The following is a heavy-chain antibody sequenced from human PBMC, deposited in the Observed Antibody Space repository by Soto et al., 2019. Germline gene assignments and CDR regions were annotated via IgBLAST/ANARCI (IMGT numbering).Heavy chain of an antibody. Sequence: QVQLVESGGGVVQPGRSLRLSCAASGFTFSSYGMHWVRQAPGKGLEWVAVIWLDGSNKYYADSVKGRFTISRDNSKNTLYLQMNSLRAEDTAVYYCARGLWSFDYWGQGNLATVSS. CDR3: ARGLWSFDY. V-gene: IGHV3-33*01. CDR2: IWLDGSNK. J-gene: IGHJ4*02. CDR1: GFTFSSYG. D-gene: IGHD5-18*01.